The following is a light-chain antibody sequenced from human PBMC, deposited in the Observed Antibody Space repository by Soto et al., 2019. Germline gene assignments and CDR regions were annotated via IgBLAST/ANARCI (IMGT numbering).Light chain of an antibody. CDR3: SSFAGTSYV. V-gene: IGLV2-14*01. Sequence: QSALPQPASVSGSPGQSITISCAGTSSDVGGYNYVSWYQQHPGKAPKLIICDVSNRPSGVSSRFSGSKSGNTASLTISGLQAEDEADYYCSSFAGTSYVFGTGTKVTVL. CDR2: DVS. CDR1: SSDVGGYNY. J-gene: IGLJ1*01.